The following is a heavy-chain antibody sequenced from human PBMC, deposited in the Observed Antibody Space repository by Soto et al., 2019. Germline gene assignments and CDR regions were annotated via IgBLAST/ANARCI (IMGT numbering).Heavy chain of an antibody. CDR3: ARVQRYQLLWVWFDP. V-gene: IGHV3-48*03. J-gene: IGHJ5*02. CDR1: EFTFSSYE. D-gene: IGHD2-2*01. Sequence: EVQLVESGGGLVQPGGSLRLSCAASEFTFSSYEMNWVRQAPGKGLEWVSYISSSGSTIYYADSVKGRFTISRDNAKNSLYLQMNSLRAEDTAVYYCARVQRYQLLWVWFDPWGQGTLVTVSS. CDR2: ISSSGSTI.